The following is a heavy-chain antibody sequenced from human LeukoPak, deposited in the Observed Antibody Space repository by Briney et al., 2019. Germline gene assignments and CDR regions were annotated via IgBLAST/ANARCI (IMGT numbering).Heavy chain of an antibody. CDR2: ISGSGGST. CDR3: ARWYSSSWWYFDY. CDR1: GFTFSSYA. V-gene: IGHV3-23*01. D-gene: IGHD6-13*01. Sequence: GGSLRLSCAASGFTFSSYAMSWVRQAPGKGLEWVSAISGSGGSTYYADSVKGRFTISRDNSKNTLYLQMKSLRAEDTAVYYCARWYSSSWWYFDYWGQGTLVTVSS. J-gene: IGHJ4*02.